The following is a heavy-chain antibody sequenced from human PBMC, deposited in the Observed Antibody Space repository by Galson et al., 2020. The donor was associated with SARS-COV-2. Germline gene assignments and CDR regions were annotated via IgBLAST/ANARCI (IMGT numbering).Heavy chain of an antibody. CDR1: GSTFGDYA. CDR2: IRSKAYGGTT. CDR3: TRFKSPIPFDY. Sequence: GWSLRLSCTASGSTFGDYAMSWFRQAPGKGLEWVGFIRSKAYGGTTEYAASVKGRFTISRDDSKSIAYLQMNSLKTEDTAVYYCTRFKSPIPFDYWGQGTLVTVSS. V-gene: IGHV3-49*03. J-gene: IGHJ4*02.